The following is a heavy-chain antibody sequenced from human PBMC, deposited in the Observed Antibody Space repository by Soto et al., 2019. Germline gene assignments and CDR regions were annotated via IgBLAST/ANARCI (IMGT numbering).Heavy chain of an antibody. V-gene: IGHV4-31*03. CDR2: IYYSGST. CDR1: GGSISSGGYY. J-gene: IGHJ4*02. Sequence: QVQLQESGPGLVKPSQTLSLTGTVSGGSISSGGYYWSWIRKHPGKGLEWIGYIYYSGSTYYNPSLKSRVTISVDTSKNQFSLKLSSVTAADTAVYYCARDGLRLGELSGFDYWGQGTLVTVSS. D-gene: IGHD3-16*02. CDR3: ARDGLRLGELSGFDY.